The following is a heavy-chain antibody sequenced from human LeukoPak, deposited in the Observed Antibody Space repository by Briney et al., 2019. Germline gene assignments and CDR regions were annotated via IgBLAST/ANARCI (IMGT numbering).Heavy chain of an antibody. D-gene: IGHD3-3*01. V-gene: IGHV4-4*07. J-gene: IGHJ4*02. Sequence: SETLSLTCTVSGGSISSYYWSWIRQPAGKGLEWIGRIYTSGNTNYNPSLKSRVTMSVDTSKNQFSLKLSSVTAADTAVYYCAREKSYDFWSGYYTCYFDYWGQGTLVTVSS. CDR3: AREKSYDFWSGYYTCYFDY. CDR1: GGSISSYY. CDR2: IYTSGNT.